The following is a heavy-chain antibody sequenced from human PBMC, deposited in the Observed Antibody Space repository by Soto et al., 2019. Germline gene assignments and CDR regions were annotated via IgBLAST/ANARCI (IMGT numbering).Heavy chain of an antibody. CDR2: ISWDGGST. Sequence: GGSLRLSCAASGFTFDDYTMHWVRQAPGKGLEWVSLISWDGGSTYYADSVKGRFTISRDNSKNSLYLQMNSLRTEDTALYYCAKAFYYDSSGYYWPQDYWGQGTLVTVSS. D-gene: IGHD3-22*01. J-gene: IGHJ4*02. V-gene: IGHV3-43*01. CDR1: GFTFDDYT. CDR3: AKAFYYDSSGYYWPQDY.